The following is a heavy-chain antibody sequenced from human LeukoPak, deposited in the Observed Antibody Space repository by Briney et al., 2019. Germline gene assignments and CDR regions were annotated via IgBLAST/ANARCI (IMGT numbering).Heavy chain of an antibody. J-gene: IGHJ4*02. CDR3: ARIERSSYSLGFDY. V-gene: IGHV4-61*01. CDR1: GGSVSSGSYY. CDR2: IYYSGST. D-gene: IGHD6-6*01. Sequence: SETLSLTCTVSGGSVSSGSYYWSWIRQPPGKGLEWIGYIYYSGSTNYNPSLKSRVTISVDTSKNQFSLKLTSVNDADTAVYYCARIERSSYSLGFDYWGQGTLVTVSS.